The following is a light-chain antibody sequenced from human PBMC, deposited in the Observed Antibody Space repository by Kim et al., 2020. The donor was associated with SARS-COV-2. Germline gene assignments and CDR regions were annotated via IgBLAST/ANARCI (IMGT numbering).Light chain of an antibody. J-gene: IGKJ4*01. CDR1: QGISSY. CDR2: AAS. CDR3: QQHNSYPRLT. Sequence: DIQLTQSPSFLSASVGDSVTITCRASQGISSYLAGYQQKPGKAPKLLIYAASTLQSGVPSRFSGSGAGTEFTLTISSLQPEDFATYYCQQHNSYPRLTFGGGTKVDIK. V-gene: IGKV1-9*01.